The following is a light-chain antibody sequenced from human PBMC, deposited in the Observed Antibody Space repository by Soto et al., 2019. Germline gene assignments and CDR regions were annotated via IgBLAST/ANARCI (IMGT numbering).Light chain of an antibody. J-gene: IGLJ1*01. CDR2: EVT. CDR1: RSDDGRYNY. V-gene: IGLV2-8*01. Sequence: QSVLTQPPSASGSPGQSFTISCTGTRSDDGRYNYVSWYQLHPGKVPKLLIYEVTKRPSGIHDRFSGSKSGNTASLTVSGLQTEDEADYYCSSYTSSSTLFGTGSKVAVL. CDR3: SSYTSSSTL.